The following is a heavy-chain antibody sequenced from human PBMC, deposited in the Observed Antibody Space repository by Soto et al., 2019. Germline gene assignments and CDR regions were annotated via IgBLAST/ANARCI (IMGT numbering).Heavy chain of an antibody. Sequence: GGSLRLSCAASGFTFEDYAMHWVRQAPGKGLEWVSGISWNSGSIGYADSVKGRFTISRDNAKNSLYLQMNSLRAEDTALYYCAKDSGSGNLGYWGQGTLVTVSS. D-gene: IGHD3-10*01. CDR2: ISWNSGSI. V-gene: IGHV3-9*01. J-gene: IGHJ4*02. CDR1: GFTFEDYA. CDR3: AKDSGSGNLGY.